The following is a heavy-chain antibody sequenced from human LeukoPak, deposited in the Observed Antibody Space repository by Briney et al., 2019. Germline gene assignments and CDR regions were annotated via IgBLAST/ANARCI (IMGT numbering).Heavy chain of an antibody. D-gene: IGHD1-26*01. V-gene: IGHV3-30*02. Sequence: PGGSLRLSCAASGFTFSSCGMHWVRQAPGKGLEWVAFIRYDGSNKYYADSVKGRFTISRDNSKNTLYLQMNSLRAEDTAVYYCACRSYSGSYLDYWGQGTLVTVSS. CDR1: GFTFSSCG. CDR3: ACRSYSGSYLDY. CDR2: IRYDGSNK. J-gene: IGHJ4*02.